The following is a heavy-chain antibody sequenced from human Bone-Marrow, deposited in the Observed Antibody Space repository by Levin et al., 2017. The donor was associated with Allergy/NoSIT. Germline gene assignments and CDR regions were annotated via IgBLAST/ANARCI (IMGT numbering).Heavy chain of an antibody. Sequence: GGSLRLSCAASGFTFSSYWMHWVRQAPGKGLVWVSRINSDGSSTSYADSVKGRFTISRDNAKNTLYLQMNSLRAEDTAVYYCARDPDIVVVPAALYDAFDIWGQGTMVTVSS. V-gene: IGHV3-74*01. CDR3: ARDPDIVVVPAALYDAFDI. CDR1: GFTFSSYW. D-gene: IGHD2-2*01. CDR2: INSDGSST. J-gene: IGHJ3*02.